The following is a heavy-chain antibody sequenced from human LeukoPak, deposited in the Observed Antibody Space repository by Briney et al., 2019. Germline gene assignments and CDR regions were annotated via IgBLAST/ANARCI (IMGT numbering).Heavy chain of an antibody. CDR2: IYYSGST. Sequence: PSETLSLTCTVSGGSISTYYWSWIRQPPGKGLEWIGYIYYSGSTNHNPSLKSRVTISVDTSKNQLSLKLTSVLAADTAVYYCARGKDYYDTSGYPTFHYWGQGTLVTVSS. J-gene: IGHJ4*02. V-gene: IGHV4-59*01. CDR3: ARGKDYYDTSGYPTFHY. CDR1: GGSISTYY. D-gene: IGHD3-22*01.